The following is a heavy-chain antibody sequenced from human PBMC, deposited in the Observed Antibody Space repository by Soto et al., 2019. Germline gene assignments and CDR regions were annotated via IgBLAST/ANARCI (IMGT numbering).Heavy chain of an antibody. D-gene: IGHD2-15*01. CDR2: INAGNGNT. J-gene: IGHJ4*02. Sequence: XSVKVSCKASGYTFTSYAMHWVRQAPGQRLEWMGWINAGNGNTKYSQKFQGRVTITRDTSASTAYMELSSLRSEDTAVYYCARDLLLCSGGSCYQFNTFVYWGQGNLVTVSS. CDR1: GYTFTSYA. V-gene: IGHV1-3*01. CDR3: ARDLLLCSGGSCYQFNTFVY.